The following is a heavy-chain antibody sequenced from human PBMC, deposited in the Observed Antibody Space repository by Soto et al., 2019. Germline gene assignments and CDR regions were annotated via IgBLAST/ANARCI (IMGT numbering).Heavy chain of an antibody. V-gene: IGHV1-24*01. Sequence: GASVKVSCKVSGYTLTELSMHWVRQAPGKGLEWMGGFDPEDGETIYAQKFQGRVTMTEDTSTDTAYMELSSLRSEDTAVYYCATGRQWLVEWDWFDPWGQGTLVTAPQ. CDR3: ATGRQWLVEWDWFDP. J-gene: IGHJ5*02. CDR1: GYTLTELS. D-gene: IGHD6-19*01. CDR2: FDPEDGET.